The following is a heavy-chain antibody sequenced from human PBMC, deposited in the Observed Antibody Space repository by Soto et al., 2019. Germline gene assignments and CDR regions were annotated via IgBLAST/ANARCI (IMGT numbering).Heavy chain of an antibody. V-gene: IGHV3-48*01. CDR1: GFTFRNYG. CDR3: ARDQLYDNDISGRPLNAFDC. Sequence: GGSLRLSCAASGFTFRNYGMNWVRQAPGKGLEWVSYIGIGSSTKYYADSVKGRFTISRDNAKNSLYLQMNSLRAEDTAVYYCARDQLYDNDISGRPLNAFDCWGQGTMVTVSS. D-gene: IGHD3-22*01. J-gene: IGHJ3*01. CDR2: IGIGSSTK.